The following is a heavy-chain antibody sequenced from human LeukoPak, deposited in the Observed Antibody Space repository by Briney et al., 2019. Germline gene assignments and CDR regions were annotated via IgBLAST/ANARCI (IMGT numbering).Heavy chain of an antibody. Sequence: GGSLRLSCAASGFIFSDFYMSWIRQAPGKGLEWVSYISSSGSTIYYADSVKGRFTISRDNAKNSLYLQMNSLRAEDTAVYYCARDRPGIAAGYRGYWGQGTLVTVSS. CDR3: ARDRPGIAAGYRGY. V-gene: IGHV3-11*04. J-gene: IGHJ4*02. CDR1: GFIFSDFY. CDR2: ISSSGSTI. D-gene: IGHD6-13*01.